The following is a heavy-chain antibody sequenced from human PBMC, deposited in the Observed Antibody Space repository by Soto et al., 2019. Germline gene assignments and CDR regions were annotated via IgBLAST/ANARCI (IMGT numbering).Heavy chain of an antibody. CDR3: AKRSLRRLRFVETH. J-gene: IGHJ4*02. CDR1: GDSISNTNW. Sequence: QVQLQESGPGLVRPSGTLSLTCTVSGDSISNTNWWSWVRQPPRKGLEWIGAIYPTGSTNYNPSLKSRGSISVDKSKMQFSLNLTSVTAADTAVYFCAKRSLRRLRFVETHWGKGTLVTVSS. V-gene: IGHV4-4*02. D-gene: IGHD3-3*01. CDR2: IYPTGST.